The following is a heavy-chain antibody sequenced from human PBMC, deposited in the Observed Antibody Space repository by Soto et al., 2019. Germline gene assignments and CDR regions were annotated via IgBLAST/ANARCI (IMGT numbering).Heavy chain of an antibody. CDR1: GYTFTSYG. Sequence: VPVKVSCKASGYTFTSYGISWVRQAPGQGLEWMGWISAYNGNTNYAQKLQGRVTMTTDTSTSTAYMQLRSLRSDDTAVYYCSRTVSVWTNYYYYGMDVRGQGTRVAVSS. CDR2: ISAYNGNT. J-gene: IGHJ6*02. CDR3: SRTVSVWTNYYYYGMDV. D-gene: IGHD1-20*01. V-gene: IGHV1-18*04.